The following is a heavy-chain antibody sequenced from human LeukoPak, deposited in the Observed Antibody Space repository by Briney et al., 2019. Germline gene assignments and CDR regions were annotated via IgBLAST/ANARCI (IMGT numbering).Heavy chain of an antibody. CDR2: IKSKTDGGTT. V-gene: IGHV3-15*01. CDR1: GFTFSNAW. J-gene: IGHJ4*02. Sequence: PGGSLRLSCAASGFTFSNAWMSWVRQAPGKGLEWVGRIKSKTDGGTTDYAAPVKGRFTISRDDSKNTLYLQMNSLKTEDTAVYYCTTDRSDLVLRYFDWLFEYYFDYWGQGTLVTVSS. D-gene: IGHD3-9*01. CDR3: TTDRSDLVLRYFDWLFEYYFDY.